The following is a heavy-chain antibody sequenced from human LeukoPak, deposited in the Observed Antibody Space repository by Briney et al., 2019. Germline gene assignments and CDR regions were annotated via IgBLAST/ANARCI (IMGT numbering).Heavy chain of an antibody. D-gene: IGHD3-16*01. CDR1: GGSITNYY. Sequence: PSETLSLTCTVSGGSITNYYWSWIRQPPGKGLEWIGYIYYSGSTNYNPSLKSRVTISVDTSKNQFSLKLSSVTAADTAVYYCAKDPPRTHSRLGESTGGNYWGQGTLVTVSS. CDR3: AKDPPRTHSRLGESTGGNY. CDR2: IYYSGST. J-gene: IGHJ4*02. V-gene: IGHV4-59*01.